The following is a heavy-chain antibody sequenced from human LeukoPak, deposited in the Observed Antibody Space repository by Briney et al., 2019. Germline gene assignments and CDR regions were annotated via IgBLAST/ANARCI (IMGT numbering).Heavy chain of an antibody. V-gene: IGHV3-66*02. D-gene: IGHD5-18*01. CDR3: ASGYSYGYFDY. CDR2: IYSGGST. CDR1: GFTVSSNY. J-gene: IGHJ4*02. Sequence: GGSLRLSCAASGFTVSSNYMSWVRQAPGKGLEWVSVIYSGGSTYYADSVKGRFTTSRDNSKNTLYLQMNSLRAEDTAVYYCASGYSYGYFDYWGQGTLVTVSS.